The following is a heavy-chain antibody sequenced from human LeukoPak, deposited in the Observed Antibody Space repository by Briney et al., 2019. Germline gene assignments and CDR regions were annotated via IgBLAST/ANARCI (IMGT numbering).Heavy chain of an antibody. CDR1: GFTFSSYA. CDR2: FSGSGGRT. CDR3: ARGRGYSQSNWVDP. J-gene: IGHJ5*02. D-gene: IGHD5-18*01. Sequence: GGSLRLSCAASGFTFSSYAMSWVRQAPGKGLEWVSTFSGSGGRTYYADSVKGRFTISRDNSKNTLFLQMNSLRAEDTAVYYCARGRGYSQSNWVDPWGQGTMVTVSA. V-gene: IGHV3-23*01.